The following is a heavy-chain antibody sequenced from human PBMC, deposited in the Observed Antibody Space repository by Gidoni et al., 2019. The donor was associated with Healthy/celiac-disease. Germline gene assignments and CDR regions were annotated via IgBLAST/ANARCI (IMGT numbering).Heavy chain of an antibody. CDR1: GGSISSGGYY. Sequence: QVQLQESGPGLVKPSQTLSPTCTVSGGSISSGGYYWSWIRQHPGKGLAWIGYISYSGSTYYNPSLKSRVTISVDTSKNQFSLKLSSVTAADTAVYYCARDRSAITFGDWGQGTLVTVSS. J-gene: IGHJ4*02. CDR2: ISYSGST. CDR3: ARDRSAITFGD. D-gene: IGHD3-16*01. V-gene: IGHV4-31*03.